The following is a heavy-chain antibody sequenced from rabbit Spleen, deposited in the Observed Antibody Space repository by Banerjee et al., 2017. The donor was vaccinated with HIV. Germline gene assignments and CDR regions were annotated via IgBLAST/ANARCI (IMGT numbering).Heavy chain of an antibody. J-gene: IGHJ4*01. CDR3: ARDLDDVIGWNFGW. Sequence: QEQLEESGGGLVKPGGTLTLTCKASGFDLSQNYVMCWVRQAPGKGLEWIGYIDVVKSGASYYASWAKGRFTFSKTSSTTVTLQMTSLTAADTATYFCARDLDDVIGWNFGWWGPGTLVTVS. CDR2: IDVVKSGAS. D-gene: IGHD1-1*01. V-gene: IGHV1S45*01. CDR1: GFDLSQNYV.